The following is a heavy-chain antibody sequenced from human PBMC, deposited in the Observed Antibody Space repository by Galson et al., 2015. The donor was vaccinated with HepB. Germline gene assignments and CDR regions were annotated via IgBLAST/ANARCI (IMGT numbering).Heavy chain of an antibody. D-gene: IGHD3-22*01. Sequence: SVKVSCKASGYTFTSYYMHWVRQAPGQGLEWMGIINPSGGSTSYAQKFQGRVTMTRDTSTSTVYMELSSLRSEDTAVYYCAREYYYDSSGYYSHFDYWGQGTLVAVSS. CDR1: GYTFTSYY. V-gene: IGHV1-46*01. CDR2: INPSGGST. CDR3: AREYYYDSSGYYSHFDY. J-gene: IGHJ4*02.